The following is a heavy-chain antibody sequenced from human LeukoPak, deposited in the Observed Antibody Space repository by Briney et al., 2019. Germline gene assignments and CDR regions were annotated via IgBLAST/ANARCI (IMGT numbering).Heavy chain of an antibody. D-gene: IGHD5-24*01. Sequence: ASVKVSCKASGYTFTGYYMHWVRQAPGQGLEWTGWINPNSGGTNYAQKFQGRVTMTRDTSISTAYMELSRLRSDDTAVYYCAMLLEMATINDYWGQGTLVTVSS. CDR1: GYTFTGYY. CDR2: INPNSGGT. V-gene: IGHV1-2*02. J-gene: IGHJ4*02. CDR3: AMLLEMATINDY.